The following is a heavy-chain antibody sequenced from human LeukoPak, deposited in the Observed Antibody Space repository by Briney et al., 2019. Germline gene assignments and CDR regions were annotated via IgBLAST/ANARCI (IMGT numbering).Heavy chain of an antibody. J-gene: IGHJ4*02. V-gene: IGHV3-21*04. CDR2: IGPTGSDR. CDR3: AKERDSDYYPNKFDY. D-gene: IGHD3-22*01. Sequence: GGSLRLSCTASGLTFSTSGFNWVRQAPGKGLEWVASIGPTGSDRYHADSIKGRFTISRDNANNFLYLQMNSLRAEDTAVYYCAKERDSDYYPNKFDYWGQGTLVTVSS. CDR1: GLTFSTSG.